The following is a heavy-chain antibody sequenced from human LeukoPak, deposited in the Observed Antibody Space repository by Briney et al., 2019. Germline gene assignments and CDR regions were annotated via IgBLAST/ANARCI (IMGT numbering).Heavy chain of an antibody. CDR3: ARGRYYMDY. J-gene: IGHJ4*02. V-gene: IGHV3-30-3*01. CDR1: RFTFSTYA. CDR2: ISYDGSNK. Sequence: GGSLRLSCAASRFTFSTYAMHRVRQAPGKGLEWVALISYDGSNKDYADSVKGRFTISRDNSKNTLYLQMNSLRGEDTAVYYCARGRYYMDYWGQGTLVTVSS.